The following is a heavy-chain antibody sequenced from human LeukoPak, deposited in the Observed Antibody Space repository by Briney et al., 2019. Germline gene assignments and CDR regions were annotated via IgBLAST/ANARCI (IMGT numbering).Heavy chain of an antibody. V-gene: IGHV3-23*01. CDR2: ITGSGGST. CDR3: ATRPASETYYAVFDY. D-gene: IGHD1-26*01. J-gene: IGHJ4*02. Sequence: GGSLRLSCAASGVTFSNHAMSWVRQAPGKGLEWVSGITGSGGSTYHAGSVKGRFTISRDNSKNTLYLEVNSLRAEDTAVYFCATRPASETYYAVFDYWGQGTLVTVSS. CDR1: GVTFSNHA.